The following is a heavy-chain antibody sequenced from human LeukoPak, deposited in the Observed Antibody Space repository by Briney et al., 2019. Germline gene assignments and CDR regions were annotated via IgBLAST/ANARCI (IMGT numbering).Heavy chain of an antibody. CDR2: IRKKGFGGTT. Sequence: GGSLRLSCTASGFTFGDYAMSWVRPAPGKGLEWVGFIRKKGFGGTTEYAASVKGRFTISRDDSKSIAYLQMNSLKTEDTAVYYCTRANCVNGVCYHFDYWGQGTLVTVSS. J-gene: IGHJ4*02. V-gene: IGHV3-49*04. CDR3: TRANCVNGVCYHFDY. D-gene: IGHD2-8*01. CDR1: GFTFGDYA.